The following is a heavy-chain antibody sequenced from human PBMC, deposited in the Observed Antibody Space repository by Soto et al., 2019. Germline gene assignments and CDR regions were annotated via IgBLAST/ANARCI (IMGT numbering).Heavy chain of an antibody. CDR2: INHSGGT. CDR1: GGSVSSGSYY. V-gene: IGHV4-61*01. J-gene: IGHJ6*02. D-gene: IGHD3-16*01. Sequence: PSETLSLTCTVSGGSVSSGSYYWSWIRQPPGKGLEWIGEINHSGGTNYNSSLKSRVTISVDTSKNQFSLILYSGTAADTAVYYCARERQYNRFGRGHQNEGTYGLEGWGQGTTVT. CDR3: ARERQYNRFGRGHQNEGTYGLEG.